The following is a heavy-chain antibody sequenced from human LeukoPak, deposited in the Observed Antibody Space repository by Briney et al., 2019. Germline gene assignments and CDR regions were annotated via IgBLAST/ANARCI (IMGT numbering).Heavy chain of an antibody. CDR1: GFTFSTSW. Sequence: GGSLRLSCVTSGFTFSTSWMNWVRQAPGKGLEWVANIKEDGSVKNYADSVKGRFTISRDNAKNSLYLEINCLRAEDTAVYYCARQWGWFTSGWWLDTLDVWGQGSMVIVSS. D-gene: IGHD6-19*01. CDR2: IKEDGSVK. V-gene: IGHV3-7*01. CDR3: ARQWGWFTSGWWLDTLDV. J-gene: IGHJ3*01.